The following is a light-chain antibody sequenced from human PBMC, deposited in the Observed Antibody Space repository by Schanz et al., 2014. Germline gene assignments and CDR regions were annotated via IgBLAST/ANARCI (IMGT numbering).Light chain of an antibody. V-gene: IGLV2-23*01. CDR2: EAN. Sequence: QSALTQPASVSGSPGQSITISCSGTSSDIGAYDLVSWYQQYPDKVPKLMIYEANKRPSGVSNRFSGSKSGNTASLTVSGLQAEDEADYYCCSYAGSYNFWVFGGGTKLTVL. J-gene: IGLJ3*02. CDR1: SSDIGAYDL. CDR3: CSYAGSYNFWV.